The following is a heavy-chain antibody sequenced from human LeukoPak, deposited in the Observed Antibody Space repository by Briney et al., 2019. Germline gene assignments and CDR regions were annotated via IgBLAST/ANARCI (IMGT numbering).Heavy chain of an antibody. CDR1: GDSVSSNSAA. CDR3: ASQPLWSAGYRMYYFDY. J-gene: IGHJ4*02. V-gene: IGHV6-1*01. CDR2: TYYRSKWYN. Sequence: SQTLSLTCAISGDSVSSNSAAWNWIRQSPSRGLEWLGRTYYRSKWYNDYAVSVKSRITINPDTSKNQFSLQLNSVTPEDMAVYYCASQPLWSAGYRMYYFDYWGQGTLVTVSS. D-gene: IGHD3-3*01.